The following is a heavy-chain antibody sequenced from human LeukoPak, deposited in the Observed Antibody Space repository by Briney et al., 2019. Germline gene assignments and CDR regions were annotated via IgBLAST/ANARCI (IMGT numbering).Heavy chain of an antibody. CDR1: GYRFTSYW. CDR2: IYPGDSDT. J-gene: IGHJ6*02. D-gene: IGHD3-10*01. Sequence: GGSLKISFKGSGYRFTSYWIGWVRPMPGKGLGWMGIIYPGDSDTRYSPSFQGQVPISADKAISTAYLQWSSLKASDTAMYYCASSGTALPRGDYYGMDVWGQGTTVTVSS. CDR3: ASSGTALPRGDYYGMDV. V-gene: IGHV5-51*01.